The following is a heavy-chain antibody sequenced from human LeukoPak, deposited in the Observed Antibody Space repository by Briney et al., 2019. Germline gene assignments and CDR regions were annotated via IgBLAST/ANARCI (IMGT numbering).Heavy chain of an antibody. CDR3: TKDLNHDSSG. D-gene: IGHD3-22*01. CDR1: GVRFSDYW. V-gene: IGHV3-7*01. Sequence: GGSLRLSCTASGVRFSDYWMSWGRQAPGKGVEYVANIKTDGSAKYYPDSVKGRFTVSRDNAKNSLYLQMNNTRVEDTAIYYCTKDLNHDSSGWGQGTLVTVSS. CDR2: IKTDGSAK. J-gene: IGHJ4*02.